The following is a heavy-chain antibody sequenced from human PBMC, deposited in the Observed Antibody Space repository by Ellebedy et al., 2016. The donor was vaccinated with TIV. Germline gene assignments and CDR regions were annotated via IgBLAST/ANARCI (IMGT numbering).Heavy chain of an antibody. J-gene: IGHJ6*02. V-gene: IGHV3-33*01. CDR3: AREVEGGQGDMDV. CDR2: IWFNGRLK. D-gene: IGHD1-26*01. CDR1: GFNFRNYH. Sequence: PGGSLRLSCGASGFNFRNYHMHWVRQAPGKGLEWVALIWFNGRLKYYADSVKGRFSISRDNFRNALYLQINVLRDDDTGVYYCAREVEGGQGDMDVWGQGTTVTVSS.